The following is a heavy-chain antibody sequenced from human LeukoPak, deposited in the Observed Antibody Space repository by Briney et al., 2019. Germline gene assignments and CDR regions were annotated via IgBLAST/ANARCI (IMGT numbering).Heavy chain of an antibody. V-gene: IGHV4-38-2*02. D-gene: IGHD3-22*01. Sequence: SETLSLTCTVSGYSISSGYYWGWIRQPPGKGLEWIGSIYHSGSTYYNPSLKSRVTISVDTSKNQFSLKLSSVTAADTAVYYCARDSKWLYDAFDIWGQGTMVTVSS. J-gene: IGHJ3*02. CDR1: GYSISSGYY. CDR2: IYHSGST. CDR3: ARDSKWLYDAFDI.